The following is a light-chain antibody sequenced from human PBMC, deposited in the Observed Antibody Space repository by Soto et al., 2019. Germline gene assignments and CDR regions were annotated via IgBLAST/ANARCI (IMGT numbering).Light chain of an antibody. CDR2: AAG. CDR1: QSVGSNY. J-gene: IGKJ1*01. V-gene: IGKV3-20*01. CDR3: HQYGTSPWT. Sequence: EIVLTQSPGTLSLSPGERATLSCRASQSVGSNYLAWYQQEPGQAPRLLIFAAGSRATGIPDRFSGSGSGSDFTLTISRLEPEDFAVYYCHQYGTSPWTFGQGTKVEIK.